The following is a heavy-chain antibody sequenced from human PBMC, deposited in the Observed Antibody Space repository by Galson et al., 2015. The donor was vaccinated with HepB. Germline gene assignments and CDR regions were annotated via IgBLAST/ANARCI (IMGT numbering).Heavy chain of an antibody. CDR1: GFTFSSYW. D-gene: IGHD5-18*01. CDR2: INGDGSTT. Sequence: SLRLSCAASGFTFSSYWMHWVRQPPGKGLVWVSNINGDGSTTTYANSVKGRFTISRDNAKNTLYLQVNSLRAADTAVYYCARHRGYSYGYAFDIWGQGTMVTVSS. CDR3: ARHRGYSYGYAFDI. J-gene: IGHJ3*02. V-gene: IGHV3-74*03.